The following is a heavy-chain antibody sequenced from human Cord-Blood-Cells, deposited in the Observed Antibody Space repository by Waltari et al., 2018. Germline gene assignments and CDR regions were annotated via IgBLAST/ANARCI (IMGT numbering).Heavy chain of an antibody. CDR1: GYTFTGYY. CDR2: SNPNSGGT. J-gene: IGHJ6*02. D-gene: IGHD7-27*01. V-gene: IGHV1-2*04. Sequence: QVQLVQSGAEVKKPGASVKVSCKASGYTFTGYYMHWVRQAPGQGLEWMGWSNPNSGGTNYGQKFQGWVTMTRDTSISTAYMELSRLRSDDTAVYYCARHSPELGYYYGMDVWGQGTTVTVSS. CDR3: ARHSPELGYYYGMDV.